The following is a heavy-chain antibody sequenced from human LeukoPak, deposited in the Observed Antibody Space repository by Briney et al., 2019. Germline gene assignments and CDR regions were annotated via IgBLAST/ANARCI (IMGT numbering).Heavy chain of an antibody. D-gene: IGHD6-19*01. CDR1: GYSVTDYY. CDR2: INPNSRGT. V-gene: IGHV1-2*02. CDR3: ARGAVAEQSEYFQY. J-gene: IGHJ1*01. Sequence: ASVKVSCKASGYSVTDYYMHWVRQAPGQGLEWMGWINPNSRGTNYAQKFQGRVTMTRDTSISTAYMEVSRLRSDDTDVYYCARGAVAEQSEYFQYWGQGTLVTVSS.